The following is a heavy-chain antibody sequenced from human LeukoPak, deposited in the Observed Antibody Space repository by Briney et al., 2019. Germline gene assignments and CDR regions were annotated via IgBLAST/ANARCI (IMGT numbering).Heavy chain of an antibody. CDR3: AREGPYYYGSGSYHDAFDI. CDR1: GGTFISYA. V-gene: IGHV1-69*06. J-gene: IGHJ3*02. D-gene: IGHD3-10*01. CDR2: IIPIFGTA. Sequence: SVKVSCKASGGTFISYAISWVRQAPGQGLEWMGGIIPIFGTANYAQKFQGRVTITADKSTSTAYMELSSLRSEDTAVYYCAREGPYYYGSGSYHDAFDIWGQGTMVTVSS.